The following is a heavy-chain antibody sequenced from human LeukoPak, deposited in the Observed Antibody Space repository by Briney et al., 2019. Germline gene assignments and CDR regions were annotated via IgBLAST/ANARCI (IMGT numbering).Heavy chain of an antibody. Sequence: SETLSLTCTVSGGSISSFYWSWIRQPPGKGLEGIVYIYYSGSTNYNPSLKSRVTISVDTSKKQFSLKLSSVTAADSAVYYCVRGDGGSYWFDPWGQGTRVTVSS. D-gene: IGHD1-26*01. CDR2: IYYSGST. CDR3: VRGDGGSYWFDP. CDR1: GGSISSFY. J-gene: IGHJ5*02. V-gene: IGHV4-59*01.